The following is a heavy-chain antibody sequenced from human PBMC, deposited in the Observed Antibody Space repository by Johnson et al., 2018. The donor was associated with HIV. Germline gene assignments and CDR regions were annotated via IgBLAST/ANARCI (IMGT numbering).Heavy chain of an antibody. CDR3: ARDLHSSGWSQYAFDI. J-gene: IGHJ3*02. CDR1: GFTFSSYA. CDR2: ISGSGGST. V-gene: IGHV3-23*04. Sequence: VQLVESGGGVVRPGGSLRLSYAASGFTFSSYAMSWVRQAPGKGLEWVSAISGSGGSTYYADSVKGRFTISRDNSKNTLYLQMNSLRAEDTAVYYCARDLHSSGWSQYAFDIWGQGTMVTVSS. D-gene: IGHD6-19*01.